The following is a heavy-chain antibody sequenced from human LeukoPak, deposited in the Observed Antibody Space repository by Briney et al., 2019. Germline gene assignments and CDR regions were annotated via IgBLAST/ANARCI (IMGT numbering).Heavy chain of an antibody. D-gene: IGHD3-22*01. CDR1: GGSISSSSYY. CDR3: ARGGDYYDSSAYYDY. V-gene: IGHV4-39*07. CDR2: IYYSGSI. J-gene: IGHJ4*02. Sequence: SETLSLTCTVSGGSISSSSYYWGWIRQPPGKRLEWIGSIYYSGSIYHNPSLKSRVTISVDTSKNQLSLKLRSVTAADTAVYYCARGGDYYDSSAYYDYWGQGPLVTVSS.